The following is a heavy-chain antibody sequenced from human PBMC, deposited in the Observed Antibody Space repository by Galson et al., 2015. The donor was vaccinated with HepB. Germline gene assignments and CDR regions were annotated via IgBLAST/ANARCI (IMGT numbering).Heavy chain of an antibody. Sequence: SGAEVKKPGEPLSISCQGSGYSFTTYWISWVRQMPGKGLEWMGKIDPSDSSTNYSPSFQGHVTMSVDKSINTAYLQWSSLQASDTAIYYCALDYDILTTYRYKTFDPWGQGTRVTVSP. J-gene: IGHJ5*02. CDR2: IDPSDSST. D-gene: IGHD3-9*01. V-gene: IGHV5-10-1*01. CDR1: GYSFTTYW. CDR3: ALDYDILTTYRYKTFDP.